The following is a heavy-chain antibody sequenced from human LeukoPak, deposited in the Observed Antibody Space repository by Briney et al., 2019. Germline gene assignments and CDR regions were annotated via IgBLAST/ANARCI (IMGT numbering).Heavy chain of an antibody. J-gene: IGHJ1*01. Sequence: ASVKVSCKASGGTFSSYAISWVRQAPGQGLEWMGWINPNSGGTNYAQKFQGRVTMTRDTSISTAYMELSRLRSDDTAVYYRARERARRVAAAGTLFLQHWGQGTLVTVSS. CDR2: INPNSGGT. CDR1: GGTFSSYA. V-gene: IGHV1-2*02. D-gene: IGHD6-13*01. CDR3: ARERARRVAAAGTLFLQH.